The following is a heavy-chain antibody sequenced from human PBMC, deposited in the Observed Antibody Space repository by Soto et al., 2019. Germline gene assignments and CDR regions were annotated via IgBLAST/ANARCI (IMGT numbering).Heavy chain of an antibody. CDR2: IYYSGST. CDR1: GGSISSYY. CDR3: ARRGSGGIAVAGTSFDY. Sequence: SETLSLTCTVSGGSISSYYWSWIRQPPGKGLEWIGNIYYSGSTNYNPSLKSRVTISVDTSKNQFSLKLSSVTAADTAVYYCARRGSGGIAVAGTSFDYWGQGTLVTVSS. D-gene: IGHD6-19*01. V-gene: IGHV4-59*08. J-gene: IGHJ4*02.